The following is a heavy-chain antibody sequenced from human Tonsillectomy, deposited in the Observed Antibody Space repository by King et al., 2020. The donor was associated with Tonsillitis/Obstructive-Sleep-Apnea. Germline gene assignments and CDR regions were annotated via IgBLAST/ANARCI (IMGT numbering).Heavy chain of an antibody. CDR1: GYTLTSFG. Sequence: QLVQSGAEVKKPGASVKVACKASGYTLTSFGISWVRQAPGRGLEWMGRISAYNGNTNYAQKLQGRVTMTTDTSTSTAYMELRSLRSDDTAVYYCARVPVYYDSSGSDYWGQGTLVTVSS. D-gene: IGHD3-22*01. CDR3: ARVPVYYDSSGSDY. CDR2: ISAYNGNT. V-gene: IGHV1-18*01. J-gene: IGHJ4*02.